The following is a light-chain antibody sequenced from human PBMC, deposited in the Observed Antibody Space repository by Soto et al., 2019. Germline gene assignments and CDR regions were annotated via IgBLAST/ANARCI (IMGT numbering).Light chain of an antibody. J-gene: IGLJ2*01. CDR1: SSNIGSNY. CDR2: DND. V-gene: IGLV1-51*01. Sequence: QSVLTQPPSVSAAPGQRVTISCSGTSSNIGSNYVSWYQQVPATAPRLLVFDNDQRPSGIPDRFSASQSGASATLDITGLRTGDEAQYYCATWDSTLNSLVFGGGTKLTVL. CDR3: ATWDSTLNSLV.